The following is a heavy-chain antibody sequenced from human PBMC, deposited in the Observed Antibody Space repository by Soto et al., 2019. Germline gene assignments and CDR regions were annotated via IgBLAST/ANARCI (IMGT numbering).Heavy chain of an antibody. CDR1: GGSFSGYY. V-gene: IGHV4-34*01. D-gene: IGHD3-16*02. Sequence: SETLSLTCAVYGGSFSGYYWSWIRQPPGKGLEWIGEINHSGSTNYNPSLKSRVTISVDTSKNQFSLKLSSVTAADTAVYYCARAEDIHLGELSSPNWFDPWGQGTLVTVSS. CDR3: ARAEDIHLGELSSPNWFDP. J-gene: IGHJ5*02. CDR2: INHSGST.